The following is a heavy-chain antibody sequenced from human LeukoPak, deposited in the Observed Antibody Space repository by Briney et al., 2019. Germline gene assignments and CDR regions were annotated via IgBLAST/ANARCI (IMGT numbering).Heavy chain of an antibody. CDR3: ARGGLYSSSWSDY. D-gene: IGHD6-13*01. J-gene: IGHJ4*02. V-gene: IGHV4-59*01. Sequence: PSETLSLTFTVSGGSISSYYWSWIRQPPGKGLEWIGYIHYSGSTNYIPSLKSRVTISVDTSKNQFSLKLTSVTAADTAVYYCARGGLYSSSWSDYWGQGTLVTVSS. CDR2: IHYSGST. CDR1: GGSISSYY.